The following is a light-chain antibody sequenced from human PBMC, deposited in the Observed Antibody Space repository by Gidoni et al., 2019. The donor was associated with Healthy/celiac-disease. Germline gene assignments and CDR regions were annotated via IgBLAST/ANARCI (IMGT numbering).Light chain of an antibody. V-gene: IGKV3-20*01. Sequence: SVLTQSPGSLSLSPGERATVSCRASQSVSSSYLAWYQQKPGQAPRLLIYGASSRATGIPDRFSGSVSGTDFTLTISRLEPEDFAVYYCQQYGSSLLTFGGGTKVEIK. CDR1: QSVSSSY. CDR3: QQYGSSLLT. CDR2: GAS. J-gene: IGKJ4*01.